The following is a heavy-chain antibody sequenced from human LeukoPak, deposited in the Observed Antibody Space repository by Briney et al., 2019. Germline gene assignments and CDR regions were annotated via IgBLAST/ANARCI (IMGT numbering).Heavy chain of an antibody. CDR3: ARDRNYYDSSAFDI. CDR2: IYYSGST. V-gene: IGHV4-39*07. Sequence: SETLSLTCTVSGGSLSTYYWGWIRQPPGRGLEWIGRIYYSGSTYYNPSLRSRVTISLDTSKNQFSLKLNSVTAADTAVYYCARDRNYYDSSAFDIWGQGTMVTVSS. CDR1: GGSLSTYY. D-gene: IGHD3-22*01. J-gene: IGHJ3*02.